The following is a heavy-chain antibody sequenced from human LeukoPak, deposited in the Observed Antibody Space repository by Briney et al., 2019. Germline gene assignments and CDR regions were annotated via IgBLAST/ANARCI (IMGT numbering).Heavy chain of an antibody. D-gene: IGHD4-23*01. CDR2: INPNSGGT. Sequence: ASVKVSCKTSGYTFTGYYMHWVRQAPGQGLEWMGWINPNSGGTNYAQKLQGRVTMTRDTSISTAYMELSRLRSDDTAVYYCARDAVDYGGNPYYFDYWGQGTLVTVSS. CDR3: ARDAVDYGGNPYYFDY. CDR1: GYTFTGYY. V-gene: IGHV1-2*02. J-gene: IGHJ4*02.